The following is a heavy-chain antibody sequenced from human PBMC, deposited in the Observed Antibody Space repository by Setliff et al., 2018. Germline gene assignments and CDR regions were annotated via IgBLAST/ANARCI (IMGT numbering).Heavy chain of an antibody. V-gene: IGHV5-10-1*04. CDR2: IDPSDSYT. CDR3: ARSLVGATYSVYFDY. D-gene: IGHD1-26*01. CDR1: GYTFIGYY. J-gene: IGHJ4*02. Sequence: GESLKVSCKTSGYTFIGYYVHWVRQMPGKGLEWMGRIDPSDSYTNYSPSFHGQVTMSADKSINTAYLQWSNLKASDTAIYYCARSLVGATYSVYFDYWGQGALVTVSS.